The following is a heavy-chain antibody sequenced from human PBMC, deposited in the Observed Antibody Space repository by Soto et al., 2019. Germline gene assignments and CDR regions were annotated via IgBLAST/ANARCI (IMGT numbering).Heavy chain of an antibody. CDR2: MNPNSGNT. J-gene: IGHJ5*02. Sequence: ASVKVSCQASGYTFTSYDINWVRQATGQGLEWMGWMNPNSGNTGYAQKFQGRVTMTRNTSISTAYMELSSLRSEDTAVYYCARAPMVRGVPPKNWFDPWGQGTLVTVSS. V-gene: IGHV1-8*01. D-gene: IGHD3-10*01. CDR3: ARAPMVRGVPPKNWFDP. CDR1: GYTFTSYD.